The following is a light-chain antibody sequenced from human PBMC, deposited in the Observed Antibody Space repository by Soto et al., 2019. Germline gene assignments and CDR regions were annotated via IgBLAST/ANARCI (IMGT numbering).Light chain of an antibody. J-gene: IGLJ1*01. CDR3: CSYAGITTYYV. CDR1: SSDVGSYTL. Sequence: QSALTQPASVSGSPGQSITISCTGTSSDVGSYTLVSWYQQHPGEAPKLMIYGGTKRPSGVSNRFSGSKSGNTASLTISGLQSEDEADYYCCSYAGITTYYVFGTGTKLTVL. V-gene: IGLV2-23*01. CDR2: GGT.